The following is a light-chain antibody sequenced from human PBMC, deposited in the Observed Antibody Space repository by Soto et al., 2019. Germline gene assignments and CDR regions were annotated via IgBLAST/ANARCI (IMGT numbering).Light chain of an antibody. CDR1: QSVSSSH. J-gene: IGKJ4*01. CDR3: KRYGNSLT. Sequence: DIVLTQSPGTLSLSPGESVTLSCRASQSVSSSHLAWYQQKPGQAPRLFIYGASRRATGIPDRFSGSGSGKDFTLTISRLQPEAFAVYSWKRYGNSLTFGGGTKVEIK. V-gene: IGKV3-20*01. CDR2: GAS.